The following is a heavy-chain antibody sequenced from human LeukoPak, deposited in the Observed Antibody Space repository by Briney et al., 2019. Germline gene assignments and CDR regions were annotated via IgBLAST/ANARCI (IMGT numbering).Heavy chain of an antibody. CDR2: IIPIFGTA. Sequence: ASVKVSCKASGGTFSSYAISWVRQAPGQGLEWMGGIIPIFGTANYAQKFQGRVTITADESTSTAYMELSSLRSEDTAVYYCASLGYCSSTSCYPPHYYYMDVWGKGTTVTVSS. V-gene: IGHV1-69*13. D-gene: IGHD2-2*01. CDR3: ASLGYCSSTSCYPPHYYYMDV. CDR1: GGTFSSYA. J-gene: IGHJ6*03.